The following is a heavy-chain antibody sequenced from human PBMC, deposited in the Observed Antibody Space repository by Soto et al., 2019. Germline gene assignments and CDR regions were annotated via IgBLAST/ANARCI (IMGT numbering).Heavy chain of an antibody. V-gene: IGHV3-11*01. CDR2: ISSSGSTI. CDR3: AREAIVVVITGYGMDV. J-gene: IGHJ6*02. D-gene: IGHD3-22*01. CDR1: GFTFSDYY. Sequence: GGSLRLSCAASGFTFSDYYMSWIRQAPGKGLEWVSYISSSGSTIYYADSVKGRFTISRDNAKNSLYLQMNSLRAEDTAVYYCAREAIVVVITGYGMDVWGQGTTVTVSS.